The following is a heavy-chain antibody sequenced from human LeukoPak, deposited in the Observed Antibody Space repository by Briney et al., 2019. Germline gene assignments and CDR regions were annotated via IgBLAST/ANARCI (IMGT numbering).Heavy chain of an antibody. D-gene: IGHD3-3*01. CDR3: ARDARVVTIFGVVPNSLYGMDV. Sequence: GGSLRLSCAASGFTFSSYSMNRVRQAPGKGLEWVSSISSSSSYIYYADSVKGRFTISRDNAKNSLYLQMNSLRAEDTAVYYCARDARVVTIFGVVPNSLYGMDVWGQGTTVTVSS. J-gene: IGHJ6*02. CDR1: GFTFSSYS. CDR2: ISSSSSYI. V-gene: IGHV3-21*01.